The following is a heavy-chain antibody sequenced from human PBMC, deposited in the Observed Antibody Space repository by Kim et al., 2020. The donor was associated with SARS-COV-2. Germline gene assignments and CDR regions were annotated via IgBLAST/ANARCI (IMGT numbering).Heavy chain of an antibody. CDR3: ARDAGAIFGVVIMVYGMDV. J-gene: IGHJ6*02. V-gene: IGHV3-11*01. CDR2: ISSSGSTI. D-gene: IGHD3-3*01. Sequence: GGSLRLSCAASGFTFSDYYMSWIRQAPGKGLEWVSYISSSGSTIYYADSVKGRFTISRDNAKNSLYLQMNSLRAEDTAVYYCARDAGAIFGVVIMVYGMDVWGQGTTVTVSS. CDR1: GFTFSDYY.